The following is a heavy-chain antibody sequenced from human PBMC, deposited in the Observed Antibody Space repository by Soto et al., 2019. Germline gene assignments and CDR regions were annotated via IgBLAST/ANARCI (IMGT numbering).Heavy chain of an antibody. J-gene: IGHJ4*02. Sequence: GGSLRLSCAASGFTFSSYAMSWVRQAPGKGLEWVSAISGSGGSTYYADSVKGRFTISRDNSKNTLYLQMNSLRAEDTAVYYCAKDLFSVDTAMVDPPYYFDYWGQGTLVTVSS. CDR3: AKDLFSVDTAMVDPPYYFDY. CDR2: ISGSGGST. V-gene: IGHV3-23*01. CDR1: GFTFSSYA. D-gene: IGHD5-18*01.